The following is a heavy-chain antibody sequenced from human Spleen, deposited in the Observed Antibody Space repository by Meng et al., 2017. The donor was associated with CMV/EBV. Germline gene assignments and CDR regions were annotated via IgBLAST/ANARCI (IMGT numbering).Heavy chain of an antibody. Sequence: SETLSLTCAVYGGSFSVYYWSWIRQPPGKGLEWIGEINHSGSTNYNPSLKSRVTIAVDTSKNQFSLKLSSVTAADTAVYYCARAGSDCSSTSCSSYYYYGMDVWGQGTTVTVSS. J-gene: IGHJ6*02. CDR3: ARAGSDCSSTSCSSYYYYGMDV. V-gene: IGHV4-34*01. CDR1: GGSFSVYY. D-gene: IGHD2-2*01. CDR2: INHSGST.